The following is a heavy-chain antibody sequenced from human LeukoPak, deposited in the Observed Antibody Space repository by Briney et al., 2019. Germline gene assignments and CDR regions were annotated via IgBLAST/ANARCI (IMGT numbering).Heavy chain of an antibody. CDR3: ALYSSTWY. J-gene: IGHJ4*02. CDR2: INPTGGST. D-gene: IGHD6-13*01. CDR1: GYTFTSYY. V-gene: IGHV1-46*01. Sequence: ASVKVSCKASGYTFTSYYMHWVRQAPGQGLEWMGIINPTGGSTTYAQKFQGRVTMTRDTSTSTVFMELNSLRSEDTAVYYCALYSSTWYWGQGTLVTVSS.